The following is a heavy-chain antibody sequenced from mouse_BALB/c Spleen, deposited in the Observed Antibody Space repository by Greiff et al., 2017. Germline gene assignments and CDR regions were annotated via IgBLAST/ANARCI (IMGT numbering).Heavy chain of an antibody. CDR1: GYTFTSYT. V-gene: IGHV1-4*02. CDR2: INPSSGYT. Sequence: QVQLKESAAELARPGASVKMSCKASGYTFTSYTMHWVQQRPGQGLEWIGYINPSSGYTEYNQKFKDKTTLTADKSSSTAYMQLSSLTSEDSAVYYWARIRWYAMDYWGQGTSVTVSS. D-gene: IGHD1-1*02. J-gene: IGHJ4*01. CDR3: ARIRWYAMDY.